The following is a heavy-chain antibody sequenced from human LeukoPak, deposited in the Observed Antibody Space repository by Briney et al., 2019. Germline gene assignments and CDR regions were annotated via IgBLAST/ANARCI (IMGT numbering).Heavy chain of an antibody. Sequence: SETLSLTCTVSGGSISSYYWSWIRQPPGKGLEWIGYIYDSGSTNYYPSLKSRVTISVDTSKNQFSLKLSSVTAADTAVYYCARVGGTNYYYYGMDVWGQGTTVTVSS. V-gene: IGHV4-59*01. D-gene: IGHD1-1*01. CDR3: ARVGGTNYYYYGMDV. CDR1: GGSISSYY. CDR2: IYDSGST. J-gene: IGHJ6*02.